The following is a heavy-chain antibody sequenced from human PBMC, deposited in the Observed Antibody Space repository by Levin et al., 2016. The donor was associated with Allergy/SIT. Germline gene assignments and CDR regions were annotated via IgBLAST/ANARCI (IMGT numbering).Heavy chain of an antibody. D-gene: IGHD3-10*01. CDR3: AREGEKFGELLSFDY. J-gene: IGHJ4*02. CDR2: ISSNGGST. CDR1: GFTFSSYA. V-gene: IGHV3-64*04. Sequence: GGSLRLSCAASGFTFSSYAMHWVRQAPGKGLEYVSAISSNGGSTYYADSVKGRFTISRDNSKNTLYLQMNSLRAEDTAVYYCAREGEKFGELLSFDYWGQGTLVTVSS.